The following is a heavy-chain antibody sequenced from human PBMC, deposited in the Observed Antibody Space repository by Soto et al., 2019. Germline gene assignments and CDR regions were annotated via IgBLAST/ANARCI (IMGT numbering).Heavy chain of an antibody. V-gene: IGHV3-33*01. Sequence: RLSCAASGFTFSSYGMHWVRQAPGKGLEWVAVIWYDGSNKYYADSVKGRFTISRDNSKNTLYLQMNSLRAEDTAVYYCARDPGELSPWGQGTLVTVSS. D-gene: IGHD1-26*01. CDR2: IWYDGSNK. CDR1: GFTFSSYG. J-gene: IGHJ5*02. CDR3: ARDPGELSP.